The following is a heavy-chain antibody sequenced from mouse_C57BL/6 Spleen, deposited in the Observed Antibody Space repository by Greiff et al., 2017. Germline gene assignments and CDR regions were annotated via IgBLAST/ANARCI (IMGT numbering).Heavy chain of an antibody. Sequence: QVQLKQSGAELVKPGASVKLSCKASGYTFTSYWMHWVKQRPGQGLEWIGMIHPNSGSTNYNEKFKSKATLTVDKSSSTAYMQLSSLTSEDSAVYYCARSDGYYPDYWGQGTTLTVSS. D-gene: IGHD2-3*01. J-gene: IGHJ2*01. CDR1: GYTFTSYW. CDR2: IHPNSGST. V-gene: IGHV1-64*01. CDR3: ARSDGYYPDY.